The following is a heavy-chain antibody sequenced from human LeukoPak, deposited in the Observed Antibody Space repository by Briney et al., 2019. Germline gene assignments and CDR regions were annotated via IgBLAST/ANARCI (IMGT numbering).Heavy chain of an antibody. V-gene: IGHV1-46*01. CDR1: GYIFTSYH. CDR2: INPSGGST. J-gene: IGHJ4*02. CDR3: ARDLYHRYYDNSGYALDY. D-gene: IGHD3-22*01. Sequence: ASVKVSCKASGYIFTSYHIHWVRQAPGQGLEWMGIINPSGGSTNYAQKFQGRVTMTRDTSTSTVYMELSSLRSEDTAVYYCARDLYHRYYDNSGYALDYWGQGTLVTVSA.